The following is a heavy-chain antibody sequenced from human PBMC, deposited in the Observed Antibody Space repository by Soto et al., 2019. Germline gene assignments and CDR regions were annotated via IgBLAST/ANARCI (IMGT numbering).Heavy chain of an antibody. CDR1: GFTLSSYA. J-gene: IGHJ4*02. Sequence: GGSLRLSCAASGFTLSSYAISWVRQAPGKGLEWVSAISGSGGSTYYEDSVKGRITISRDNSKNTLYLQMNSQRAEETDILYSAKCWGQLWPPFYYWGQGTLVTVSS. CDR3: AKCWGQLWPPFYY. CDR2: ISGSGGST. D-gene: IGHD5-18*01. V-gene: IGHV3-23*01.